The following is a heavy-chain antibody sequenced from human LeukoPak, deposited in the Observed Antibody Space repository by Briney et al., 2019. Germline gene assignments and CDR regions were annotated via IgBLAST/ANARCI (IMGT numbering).Heavy chain of an antibody. V-gene: IGHV1-18*01. D-gene: IGHD7-27*01. Sequence: ASVKVSCKASGYTFTNYGMSWMRQAPGQGLEWMGWISAYNGNTNYAQKLQGRVTMTTDTSTSTAYMELRSLRSDDTAVYYCARDYGDPAGGGFDYWGQGTLVTVSS. CDR2: ISAYNGNT. J-gene: IGHJ4*02. CDR3: ARDYGDPAGGGFDY. CDR1: GYTFTNYG.